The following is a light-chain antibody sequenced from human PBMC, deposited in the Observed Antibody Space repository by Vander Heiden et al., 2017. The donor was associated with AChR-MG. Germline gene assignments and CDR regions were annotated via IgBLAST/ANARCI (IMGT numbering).Light chain of an antibody. CDR3: QQSDNIPWT. Sequence: DIQMTQSPSSLSASVGDRVTITCRASQSMSSYLNWHQQKPGKAPKLLIYDASNLQSGVPSRFSGSGSGTDFTLTISRLQPEDFATYYCQQSDNIPWTCGQGTEVEIK. CDR2: DAS. J-gene: IGKJ1*01. CDR1: QSMSSY. V-gene: IGKV1-39*01.